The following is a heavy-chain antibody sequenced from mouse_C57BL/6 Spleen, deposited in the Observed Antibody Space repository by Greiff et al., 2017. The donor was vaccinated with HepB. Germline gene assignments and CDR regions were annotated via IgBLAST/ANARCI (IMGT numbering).Heavy chain of an antibody. CDR1: GYTFTSYW. D-gene: IGHD1-1*01. CDR2: IDPSDSYT. V-gene: IGHV1-69*01. Sequence: QVQLQQPGAELVMPGASVKLSCKASGYTFTSYWMHWVKQRPGQGLEWIGEIDPSDSYTNYNQKFKGKSTLTVDKSSSTAYMQLSSLTSEDSAVYYCAREDDYYGSSYGAYWGQGTLVTVSA. CDR3: AREDDYYGSSYGAY. J-gene: IGHJ3*01.